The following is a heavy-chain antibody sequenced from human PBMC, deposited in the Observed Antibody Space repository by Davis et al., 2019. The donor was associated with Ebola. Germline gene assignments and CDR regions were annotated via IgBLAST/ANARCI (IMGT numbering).Heavy chain of an antibody. CDR2: INRSGNT. CDR1: GGSISSGGYY. D-gene: IGHD3-10*01. J-gene: IGHJ4*02. Sequence: SETLSLTCTVSGGSISSGGYYWSWIRQPPGEGLEWIGEINRSGNTNYNPSLKSRVTMSIDTSKNHFALNLNSVTAADTAVYYCARAIISSRFTLFQGVIGHFDYWGQGTLVTVSS. CDR3: ARAIISSRFTLFQGVIGHFDY. V-gene: IGHV4-39*02.